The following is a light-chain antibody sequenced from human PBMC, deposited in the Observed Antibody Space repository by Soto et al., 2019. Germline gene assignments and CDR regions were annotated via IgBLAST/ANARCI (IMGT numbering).Light chain of an antibody. Sequence: DVVMTQSPLSLPVTLGQPASISCRSSQSIVYSDGIAYLSWFHQRPGQSPRRLIYKASNRDSGVPDRFSGSGSGKDFTLQSTRVEAEDVGVFYCMQGTHWPPTFGRGTRVEIK. CDR1: QSIVYSDGIAY. V-gene: IGKV2-30*01. CDR2: KAS. J-gene: IGKJ1*01. CDR3: MQGTHWPPT.